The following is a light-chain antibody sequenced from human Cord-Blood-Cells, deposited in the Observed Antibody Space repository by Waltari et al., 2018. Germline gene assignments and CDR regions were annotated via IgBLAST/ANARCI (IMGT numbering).Light chain of an antibody. CDR2: DAC. CDR3: QQYNSYST. CDR1: QSISSW. J-gene: IGKJ2*01. V-gene: IGKV1-5*01. Sequence: LQITQSPSTLPASVGYRVTITCRASQSISSWSAWYQQKPGKAPKPLIYDACSLESGVPSRFSGSGSGTEFTLTISSLQPDDFGTYYCQQYNSYSTFGQGTKLEIK.